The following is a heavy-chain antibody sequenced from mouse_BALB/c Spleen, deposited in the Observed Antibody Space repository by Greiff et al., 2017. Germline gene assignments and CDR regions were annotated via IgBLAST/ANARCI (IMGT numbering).Heavy chain of an antibody. CDR3: ARSSYYYGSRDY. D-gene: IGHD1-1*01. Sequence: VQLQQSGAELAKPGASVKMSCKASGYTFTSYWMHWVKQRPGQGLEWIGYINPSTGYTEYNQKFKDKATLTADKSSSTAYMQLSSLTSEDSAVYYCARSSYYYGSRDYWGQGTTLTVSS. V-gene: IGHV1-7*01. CDR2: INPSTGYT. J-gene: IGHJ2*01. CDR1: GYTFTSYW.